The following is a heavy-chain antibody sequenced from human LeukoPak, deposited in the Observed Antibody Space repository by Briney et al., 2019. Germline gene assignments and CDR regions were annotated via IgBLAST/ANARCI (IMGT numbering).Heavy chain of an antibody. V-gene: IGHV3-15*01. D-gene: IGHD3-10*01. J-gene: IGHJ5*02. CDR1: GLTFSNAW. CDR3: YSSGRGP. CDR2: IKSKTAGGAT. Sequence: PGGSLRLSCEASGLTFSNAWMTWVRQTPGKGLEWVGRIKSKTAGGATDYAAPVKGRFTIPRDDSEKTAFLQMNSLQSEDTAVYFCYSSGRGPWGQGTLVIVSS.